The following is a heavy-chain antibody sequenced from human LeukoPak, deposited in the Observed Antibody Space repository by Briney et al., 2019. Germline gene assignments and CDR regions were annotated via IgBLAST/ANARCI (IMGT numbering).Heavy chain of an antibody. Sequence: GESLKISRKGSGYSFTSYWIGWVRQMPGKGLEWMGIIYPGDSDTRYSPSFQGQVTISADKSISTAYLQWSSLKASDTAMYYRARIGGSRYYYYYMDVWGKGTTVTVSS. D-gene: IGHD6-25*01. V-gene: IGHV5-51*01. J-gene: IGHJ6*03. CDR3: ARIGGSRYYYYYMDV. CDR2: IYPGDSDT. CDR1: GYSFTSYW.